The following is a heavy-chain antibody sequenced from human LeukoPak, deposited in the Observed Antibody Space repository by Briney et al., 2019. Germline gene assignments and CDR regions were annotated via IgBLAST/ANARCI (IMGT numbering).Heavy chain of an antibody. V-gene: IGHV3-21*01. D-gene: IGHD5-12*01. CDR1: GFTFSSYS. Sequence: GGSLRLSCAASGFTFSSYSMNWVHQAPGKGLEWVSSISSSSSYIYYADSVKGRFTISRDNVKNSLYLQMNSLRAEDTAVYYCARDAGSGYDYWWFDPWGQGTLVTVSS. CDR2: ISSSSSYI. CDR3: ARDAGSGYDYWWFDP. J-gene: IGHJ5*02.